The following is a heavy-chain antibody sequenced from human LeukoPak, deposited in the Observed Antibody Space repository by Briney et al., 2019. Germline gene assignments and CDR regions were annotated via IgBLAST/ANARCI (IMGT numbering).Heavy chain of an antibody. CDR2: LHHSGNT. Sequence: SETLSLTCTVSGGSITTHYWSWIRQPPGKGPEWIGYLHHSGNTNYNPSLKSRVTISVDTSKNQFSLKLSSVTAADTAVYYCARLPYSSGWIDYWGRGTLVTVSS. CDR3: ARLPYSSGWIDY. D-gene: IGHD6-19*01. CDR1: GGSITTHY. V-gene: IGHV4-59*08. J-gene: IGHJ4*02.